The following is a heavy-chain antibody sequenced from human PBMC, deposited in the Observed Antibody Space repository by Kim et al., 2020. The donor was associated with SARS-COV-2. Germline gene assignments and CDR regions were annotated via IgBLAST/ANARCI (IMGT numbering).Heavy chain of an antibody. CDR1: GGSISSGGYY. J-gene: IGHJ4*02. CDR2: IYYSGST. V-gene: IGHV4-31*03. D-gene: IGHD3-3*01. Sequence: SETLSLTCTVSGGSISSGGYYWSWIRQHPGKGLEWIGYIYYSGSTYYNPSLKSRVTISVDTSKNQFSLKLISVTAADTAVYYCARAPRRMITIFGVVTHFDYWGQGTLVTVSS. CDR3: ARAPRRMITIFGVVTHFDY.